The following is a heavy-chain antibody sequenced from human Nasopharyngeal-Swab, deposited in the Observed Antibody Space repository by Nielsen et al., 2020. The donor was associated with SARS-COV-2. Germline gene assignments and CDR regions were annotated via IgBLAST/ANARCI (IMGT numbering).Heavy chain of an antibody. CDR2: IYPGDSDT. V-gene: IGHV5-51*01. Sequence: GGSLRLSCKGSGYSFTSYWIGWWCQIPGKGLERMGIIYPGDSDTRYSPSFQGQVTISADKSISTAYLQWSSLKASDTAMYYCARDEGVYSSSSRGAFDIWGQGTMVTVSS. CDR3: ARDEGVYSSSSRGAFDI. J-gene: IGHJ3*02. CDR1: GYSFTSYW. D-gene: IGHD6-6*01.